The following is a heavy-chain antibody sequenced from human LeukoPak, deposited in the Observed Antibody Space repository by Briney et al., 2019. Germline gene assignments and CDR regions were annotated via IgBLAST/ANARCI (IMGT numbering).Heavy chain of an antibody. Sequence: GESLKISCKGSGYSFLTYWIGWVRQMPGKGLEWVGIISPGDSDIRYSPSFQGQVTISADKSISTAYLQWSSLKASDTAIYYCTSRHRDDYKYNSWGQGTLVTVSS. V-gene: IGHV5-51*01. J-gene: IGHJ4*02. CDR1: GYSFLTYW. CDR3: TSRHRDDYKYNS. D-gene: IGHD5-24*01. CDR2: ISPGDSDI.